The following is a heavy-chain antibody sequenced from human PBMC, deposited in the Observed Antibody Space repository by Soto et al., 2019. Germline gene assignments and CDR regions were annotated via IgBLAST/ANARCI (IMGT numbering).Heavy chain of an antibody. CDR2: IPHDGNRQ. V-gene: IGHV3-30*03. CDR3: ARDRGYINSPFDL. CDR1: GFSFSTVG. D-gene: IGHD6-25*01. Sequence: GGSLRLSCEASGFSFSTVGMHWVRQAPGKGLEWVARIPHDGNRQFYAESVKGRFTVSRDNSRDTVSLEMNGLRPEDTAIYYCARDRGYINSPFDLWGQGTLVTVSS. J-gene: IGHJ4*02.